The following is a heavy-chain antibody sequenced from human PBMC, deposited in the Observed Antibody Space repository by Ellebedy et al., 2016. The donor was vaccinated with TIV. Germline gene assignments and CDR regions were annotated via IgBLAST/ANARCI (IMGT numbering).Heavy chain of an antibody. CDR3: AREATAAGPIKHFDY. V-gene: IGHV1-2*02. J-gene: IGHJ4*02. CDR1: GYIFSGHF. CDR2: INPENGDT. Sequence: ASVKVSXXASGYIFSGHFLHWVRQAPGQGLEWMAYINPENGDTGYTQSLQGRVTVTRDTSITTAYMELTRLTSDDTAVYYCAREATAAGPIKHFDYWGQGTLVTDSS. D-gene: IGHD6-25*01.